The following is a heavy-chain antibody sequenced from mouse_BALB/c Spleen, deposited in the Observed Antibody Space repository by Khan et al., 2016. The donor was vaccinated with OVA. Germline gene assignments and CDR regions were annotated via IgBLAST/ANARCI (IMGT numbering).Heavy chain of an antibody. CDR1: GYTFTSYD. CDR3: ARGGYGGFAY. CDR2: IFPGDDST. Sequence: QVQLQQSGAELVKPEASVKLSCRASGYTFTSYDINWVRQRPEQGLEWIGWIFPGDDSTKYNENFTGKATLTTDKSSSTAYMQLSRLTSEDSAFYFCARGGYGGFAYGGQGTLVTVSA. V-gene: IGHV1-85*01. D-gene: IGHD2-14*01. J-gene: IGHJ3*01.